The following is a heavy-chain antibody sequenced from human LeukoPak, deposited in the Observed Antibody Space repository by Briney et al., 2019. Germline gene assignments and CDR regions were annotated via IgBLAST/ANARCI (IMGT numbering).Heavy chain of an antibody. CDR3: VRDTGSGWDFDY. CDR1: GFTFNAYA. V-gene: IGHV3-43*02. Sequence: GGSLRLSCAASGFTFNAYATHWARHAPGKGLEWLSLVNGDGVTTDYANSVKGIFTVSRDNSKNSLYMQMSNLRTADTALYYCVRDTGSGWDFDYWGQGTLVTVSS. D-gene: IGHD6-19*01. CDR2: VNGDGVTT. J-gene: IGHJ4*02.